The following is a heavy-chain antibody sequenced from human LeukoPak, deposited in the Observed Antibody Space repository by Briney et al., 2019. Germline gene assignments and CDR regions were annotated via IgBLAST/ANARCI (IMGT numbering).Heavy chain of an antibody. CDR1: GYSISSGYY. CDR3: ARGAVGSSGYYTP. V-gene: IGHV4-38-2*02. J-gene: IGHJ5*02. D-gene: IGHD3-22*01. Sequence: PSETLSLTCTVSGYSISSGYYWGWIRQPPGKGLECIGTMYHSGSTFYNPSLKSRVTISVDTSKNQFSLKLSSVTAADTAVYYCARGAVGSSGYYTPWGQGTLVTVSS. CDR2: MYHSGST.